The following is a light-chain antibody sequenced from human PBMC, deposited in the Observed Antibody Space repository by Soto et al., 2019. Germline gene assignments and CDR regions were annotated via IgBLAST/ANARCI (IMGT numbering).Light chain of an antibody. V-gene: IGKV3-20*01. CDR1: QSVSSSY. J-gene: IGKJ1*01. CDR3: QQYNNWPPWT. Sequence: EIVLTQSPGTLSLSPGERATLSCRASQSVSSSYLAWYQQKPGQAPRLLIYGASSRATGIPDGFSGSGSGTDFTLTISRLEPEDFAVYYCQQYNNWPPWTFGQGTKVDIK. CDR2: GAS.